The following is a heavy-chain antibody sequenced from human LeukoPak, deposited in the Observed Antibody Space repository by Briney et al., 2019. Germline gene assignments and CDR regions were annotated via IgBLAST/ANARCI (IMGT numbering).Heavy chain of an antibody. Sequence: SGGSLRLSCAASGLTFDDYAMHWVRQAPGKGLEWVSGISWNSGSIGYADSVKGRFTISRDNAKNSLYLQMNSLRAEDTALYYCAKAGDTSFDYWGQGTLVTVSS. J-gene: IGHJ4*02. D-gene: IGHD2-21*01. CDR3: AKAGDTSFDY. CDR1: GLTFDDYA. CDR2: ISWNSGSI. V-gene: IGHV3-9*01.